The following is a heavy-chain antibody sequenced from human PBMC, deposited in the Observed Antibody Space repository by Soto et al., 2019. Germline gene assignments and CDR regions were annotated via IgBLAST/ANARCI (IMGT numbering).Heavy chain of an antibody. CDR2: IHYSGTT. D-gene: IGHD6-13*01. CDR3: AAGEPSSRNLANYYGMDV. Sequence: SETLSLTCTVSGGSMRNYFWTWIRQPPGKGLEWIGYIHYSGTTSFFPSYNPSLRSRVTISEDTSKNQFSLKLLSVTTADTAVYFCAAGEPSSRNLANYYGMDVWGQGTPVTVSS. CDR1: GGSMRNYF. V-gene: IGHV4-59*01. J-gene: IGHJ6*02.